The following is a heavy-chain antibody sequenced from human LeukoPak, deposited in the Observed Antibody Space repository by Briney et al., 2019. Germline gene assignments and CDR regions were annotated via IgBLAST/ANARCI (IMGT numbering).Heavy chain of an antibody. D-gene: IGHD2-2*01. CDR1: GGSFSGYY. CDR3: ARGRDIVVVRVWFDP. Sequence: PSETLSLTCAVYGGSFSGYYWSWIRQPPGKGLEWIGEINHSESTNYNPSLKSRVTISVDTSKNQFSLKLSSVTAADTAVYYCARGRDIVVVRVWFDPWGQGTLVTVSS. J-gene: IGHJ5*02. V-gene: IGHV4-34*01. CDR2: INHSEST.